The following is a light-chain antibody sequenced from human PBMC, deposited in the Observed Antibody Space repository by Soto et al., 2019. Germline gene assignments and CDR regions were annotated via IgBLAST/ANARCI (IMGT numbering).Light chain of an antibody. CDR1: SSDFGRYTY. CDR3: TSYTSTSTPYV. J-gene: IGLJ1*01. V-gene: IGLV2-14*01. CDR2: DVY. Sequence: QSVLTQPASVSGSPGQSITISCAGTSSDFGRYTYVSWYQQHPGKAHKLIIYDVYNRPSGVSTRFSGSKSGNTASLTISGLQAEDEADYYCTSYTSTSTPYVFGGGTKVTVL.